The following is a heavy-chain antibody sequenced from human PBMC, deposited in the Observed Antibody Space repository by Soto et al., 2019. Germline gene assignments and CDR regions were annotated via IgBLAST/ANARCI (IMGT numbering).Heavy chain of an antibody. Sequence: QVQLVQSGAEVKKPGASVKVSCQASGYTFTSYAMHWVRQAPGHRLEWMGWINAGNGNTKYSQKFQGRVTITRDTYASTADMELSSLRSEDTAVYYGAIGYCSGGSCRNYCCYGMDVWGQGTTVTVSS. J-gene: IGHJ6*02. CDR2: INAGNGNT. CDR1: GYTFTSYA. CDR3: AIGYCSGGSCRNYCCYGMDV. V-gene: IGHV1-3*01. D-gene: IGHD2-15*01.